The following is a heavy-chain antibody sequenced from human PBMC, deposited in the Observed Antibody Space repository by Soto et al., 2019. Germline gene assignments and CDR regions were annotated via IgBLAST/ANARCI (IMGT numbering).Heavy chain of an antibody. CDR3: ATNYGAGSTHFDY. CDR2: VIPILAMS. J-gene: IGHJ4*02. Sequence: QVKLVQSGAEVRKPGSSVKVSCTASGGTFSSYTINWVRQAPGQGPEWMGRVIPILAMSNYAQQFQGRVTITADQSTSTAYMYLSSLRSEDTALYYCATNYGAGSTHFDYWGQGTLVTVSS. V-gene: IGHV1-69*02. CDR1: GGTFSSYT. D-gene: IGHD3-10*01.